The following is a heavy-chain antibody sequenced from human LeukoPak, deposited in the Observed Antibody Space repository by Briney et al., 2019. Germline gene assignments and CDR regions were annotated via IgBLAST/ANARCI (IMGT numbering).Heavy chain of an antibody. Sequence: SSETLSLTRAVYGGSFSGYYWSWIRQPPGKGLEWIGEINHSGSTNYNPSLKSRVTISVDTSKNQFSLKLSSVTAADTAVYYCARRSLNYYGSGTPNYYYYGMDVWGQGPTVSVSS. CDR1: GGSFSGYY. J-gene: IGHJ6*02. D-gene: IGHD3-10*01. CDR2: INHSGST. CDR3: ARRSLNYYGSGTPNYYYYGMDV. V-gene: IGHV4-34*01.